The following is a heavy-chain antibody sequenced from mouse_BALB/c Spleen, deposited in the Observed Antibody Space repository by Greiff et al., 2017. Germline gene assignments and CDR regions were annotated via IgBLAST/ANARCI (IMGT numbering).Heavy chain of an antibody. CDR3: TPLTTATAY. CDR1: GFTFSNYW. V-gene: IGHV6-6*02. CDR2: IRLKSNNYAT. Sequence: EVQLQQSGGGLVQPGGSMKLSCVASGFTFSNYWMNWVRQSPEKGLEWVAEIRLKSNNYATHYAESVKGRFTISRDDSKSSVYLQMNNLRAEDTGIYYCTPLTTATAYWGQGTLVTVSA. D-gene: IGHD1-2*01. J-gene: IGHJ3*01.